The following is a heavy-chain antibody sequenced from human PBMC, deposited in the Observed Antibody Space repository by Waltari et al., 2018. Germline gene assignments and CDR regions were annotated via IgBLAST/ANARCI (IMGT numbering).Heavy chain of an antibody. CDR3: ARDRTYYDILTGYYYYYYYYGMDV. CDR1: GFTFSSYA. D-gene: IGHD3-9*01. CDR2: ISYDGSNK. V-gene: IGHV3-30-3*01. Sequence: QVQLVESGGGVVQPGRSLRLSCAASGFTFSSYAMHWVRQAPGKGLEWGAVISYDGSNKYYADSVKGRFTISRDNSKNTLYLQMNSLRAEDTAVYYCARDRTYYDILTGYYYYYYYYGMDVWGQGTTVTVSS. J-gene: IGHJ6*02.